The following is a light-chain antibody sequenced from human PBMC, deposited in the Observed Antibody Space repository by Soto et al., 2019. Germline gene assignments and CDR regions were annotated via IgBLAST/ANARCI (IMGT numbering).Light chain of an antibody. V-gene: IGLV2-14*01. Sequence: QSVLTQPASVSGFPGQSITISCTGSNSDIRSNKYVSWYQQHPGRATQLVIYEVTNRPSDVSFRFSGSKSGNTASLTISGLQAEDEADYYCSSYTPTTWVFGAGTKLTVL. CDR1: NSDIRSNKY. CDR3: SSYTPTTWV. J-gene: IGLJ3*02. CDR2: EVT.